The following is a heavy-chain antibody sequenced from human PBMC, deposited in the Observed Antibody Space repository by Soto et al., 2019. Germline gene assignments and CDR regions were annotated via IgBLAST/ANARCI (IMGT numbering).Heavy chain of an antibody. CDR1: GFTFSSYV. CDR2: ISGSGGST. Sequence: GGSLRLSCAASGFTFSSYVMSWVRQAPGKGLEWVSAISGSGGSTYYADSVKGRFTISRDNSKNTLYLQMNSLRAEDTAVYYCATTGAWDIVATTYMGSVDYWGQGTLVTVSS. V-gene: IGHV3-23*01. CDR3: ATTGAWDIVATTYMGSVDY. D-gene: IGHD5-12*01. J-gene: IGHJ4*02.